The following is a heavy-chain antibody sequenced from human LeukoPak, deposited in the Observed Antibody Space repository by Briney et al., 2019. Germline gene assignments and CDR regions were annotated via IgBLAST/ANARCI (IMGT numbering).Heavy chain of an antibody. V-gene: IGHV1-46*01. J-gene: IGHJ4*02. CDR3: ARAYGSGSYTLLFFDY. Sequence: APVKVSCKASGYIFTGYYMHWVRQAPGQGLEWMGIINPSGGSTSYAQKFQGRVTMTRDTSTSTVYMELSSLRSEDTAVYYCARAYGSGSYTLLFFDYWGQGTLVTVSS. CDR2: INPSGGST. D-gene: IGHD3-10*01. CDR1: GYIFTGYY.